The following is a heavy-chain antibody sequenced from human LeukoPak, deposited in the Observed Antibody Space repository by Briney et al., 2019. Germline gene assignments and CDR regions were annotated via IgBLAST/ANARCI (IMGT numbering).Heavy chain of an antibody. D-gene: IGHD2-2*02. CDR1: GFTFSSYG. V-gene: IGHV3-30*02. J-gene: IGHJ4*02. CDR2: IRYDGSNK. CDR3: AKDAMNIVVVPAAIRGFDY. Sequence: GGSLSLSCAASGFTFSSYGMHWVRQAPGKGLEWVAFIRYDGSNKYYADSVKGRFTISRDNSKNTLYLQMNSLRAEDTALYYCAKDAMNIVVVPAAIRGFDYWGQGTLVTVSS.